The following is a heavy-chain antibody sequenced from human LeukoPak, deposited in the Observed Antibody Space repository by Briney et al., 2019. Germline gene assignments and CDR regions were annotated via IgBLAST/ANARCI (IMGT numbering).Heavy chain of an antibody. CDR2: ISSSSSTI. D-gene: IGHD4-23*01. CDR1: GFIFSDYG. Sequence: GGSLRLSCAVSGFIFSDYGMNWVRQAPGKGLEWVSYISSSSSTIYYADSVKGRFTISRDNAKNSLYLQMNSLRAEDTAVYYCARDEPADYGGNSDWFDPWGQGTLVTVSS. CDR3: ARDEPADYGGNSDWFDP. V-gene: IGHV3-48*01. J-gene: IGHJ5*02.